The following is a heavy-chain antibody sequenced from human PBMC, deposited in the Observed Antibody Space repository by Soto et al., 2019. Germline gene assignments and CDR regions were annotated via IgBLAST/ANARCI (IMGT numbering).Heavy chain of an antibody. CDR3: AVWGELGDRKESFEI. D-gene: IGHD4-17*01. J-gene: IGHJ3*02. V-gene: IGHV3-9*01. Sequence: EVQLVEAGGGLVQPGRSLRLSCAASGFTFDDYALHWVRQAPGKGLEWVSRLSWDSGSIGYADSVKGLFTISRDNAKNSHVKQLNSMRADGKFLYYRAVWGELGDRKESFEIWGQGTMVNVPS. CDR2: LSWDSGSI. CDR1: GFTFDDYA.